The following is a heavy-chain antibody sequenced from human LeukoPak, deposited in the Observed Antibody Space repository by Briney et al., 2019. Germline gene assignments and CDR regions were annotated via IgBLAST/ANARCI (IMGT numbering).Heavy chain of an antibody. CDR3: AKGGYDYGDVIDY. Sequence: PGGSPRLSCAASGFTFGSYSINWVRQAPGKGLEWVSYIGRSSSSIYYADSVKGRFTISRDNAKDSVYLQMNSLRAEDTAVYYCAKGGYDYGDVIDYWGQGTLVTVSS. D-gene: IGHD4-17*01. V-gene: IGHV3-48*01. J-gene: IGHJ4*02. CDR2: IGRSSSSI. CDR1: GFTFGSYS.